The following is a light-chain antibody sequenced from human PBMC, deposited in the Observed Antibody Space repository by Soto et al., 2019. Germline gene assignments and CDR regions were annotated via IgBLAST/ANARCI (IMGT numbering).Light chain of an antibody. Sequence: DIQMTQSPYSLSASVGDRVTITCRASQSISSYLNWYQQKPGKAPKLLIYAASSLQSGVPSRFSGSGSGTDFTLTISSLQPEDVATDYCHQRSSTPLTFGGGNKVEIK. CDR2: AAS. V-gene: IGKV1-39*01. J-gene: IGKJ4*01. CDR3: HQRSSTPLT. CDR1: QSISSY.